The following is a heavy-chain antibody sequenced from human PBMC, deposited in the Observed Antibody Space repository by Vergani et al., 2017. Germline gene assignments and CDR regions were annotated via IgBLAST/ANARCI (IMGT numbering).Heavy chain of an antibody. D-gene: IGHD3-10*01. CDR2: INHSGST. CDR3: AGGATIYYYGSGRSRWFDP. Sequence: QVQLQQWGAGLLKPSETLSLTCAVYGGSFSGYYWSWIRQPPGKGLEWIGEINHSGSTNYNPSLKSRVTISVDTSKNQFSLKLSSVTAADTAVYYCAGGATIYYYGSGRSRWFDPWGQGTLVTVSS. J-gene: IGHJ5*02. CDR1: GGSFSGYY. V-gene: IGHV4-34*01.